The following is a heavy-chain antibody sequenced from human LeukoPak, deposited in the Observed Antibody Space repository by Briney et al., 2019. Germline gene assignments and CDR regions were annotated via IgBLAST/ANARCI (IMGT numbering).Heavy chain of an antibody. J-gene: IGHJ4*02. CDR3: VKRSSSWDLDY. D-gene: IGHD6-13*01. CDR1: GYSFTSYW. Sequence: GESLKISCKGSGYSFTSYWIGWARQMPGKGLEWMGIIYPGDSNTRYSPSFQGQVTISADKSISTAYLQWSSLKASDTAMYYCVKRSSSWDLDYWGQGTLVTVSS. V-gene: IGHV5-51*01. CDR2: IYPGDSNT.